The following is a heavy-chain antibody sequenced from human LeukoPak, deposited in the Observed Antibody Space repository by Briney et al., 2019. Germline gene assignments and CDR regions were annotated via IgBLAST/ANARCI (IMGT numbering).Heavy chain of an antibody. Sequence: PGGSLRLSCAASGFTFSDHYMDWVRQAPGKGLEWVGRIRNKANRYTTEYAASVKGRFIISRDDSKNSLYLEMNSLKTEDTAMYCCARVYSSSWYGSYFDYWGQGALVTVSS. V-gene: IGHV3-72*01. CDR3: ARVYSSSWYGSYFDY. CDR1: GFTFSDHY. CDR2: IRNKANRYTT. D-gene: IGHD6-13*01. J-gene: IGHJ4*02.